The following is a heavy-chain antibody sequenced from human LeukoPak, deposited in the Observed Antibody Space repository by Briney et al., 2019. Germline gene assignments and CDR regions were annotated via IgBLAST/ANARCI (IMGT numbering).Heavy chain of an antibody. Sequence: GGSLRLSCAASGFTFSSYAMHWVRQAPGKGLEWVSSISSSSSYIYYADSVKGRFTISRDNAKNSLYLQMNSLRAEDTAVYYCARGSYCSGGSCYSWFDPWGQGTLVTVSS. J-gene: IGHJ5*02. V-gene: IGHV3-21*01. D-gene: IGHD2-15*01. CDR1: GFTFSSYA. CDR2: ISSSSSYI. CDR3: ARGSYCSGGSCYSWFDP.